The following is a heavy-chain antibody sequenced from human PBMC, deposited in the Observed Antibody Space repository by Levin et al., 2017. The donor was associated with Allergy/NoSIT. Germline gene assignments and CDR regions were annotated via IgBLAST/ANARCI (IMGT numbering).Heavy chain of an antibody. V-gene: IGHV1-69*13. CDR2: IIPIFGTA. J-gene: IGHJ3*02. CDR3: AREEVEGDAFDI. Sequence: GASVKVSCKASGGTFSSYAISWVRQAPGQGLEWMGGIIPIFGTANYAQKFQGRVTITADESTSTAYMELSSLRSEDTAVYYCAREEVEGDAFDIWGQGTMVTVSS. CDR1: GGTFSSYA.